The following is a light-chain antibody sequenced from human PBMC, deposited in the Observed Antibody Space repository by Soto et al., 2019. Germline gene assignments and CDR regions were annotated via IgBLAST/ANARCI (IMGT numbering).Light chain of an antibody. V-gene: IGLV2-14*01. CDR1: SSDVGGYNY. J-gene: IGLJ2*01. CDR3: SSYTSSSTLGV. CDR2: DVS. Sequence: QSVLTQPASVSGSPGQSITISCTGTSSDVGGYNYVSWYQQHPGKAPKLMIYDVSNRPSGVSNRFSGYTSGNTASLTISGLQAEDEADYYCSSYTSSSTLGVFGGGTKLTVL.